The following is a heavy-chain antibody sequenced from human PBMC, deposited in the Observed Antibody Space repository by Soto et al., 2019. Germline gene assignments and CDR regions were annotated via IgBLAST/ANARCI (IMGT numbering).Heavy chain of an antibody. J-gene: IGHJ4*02. Sequence: EVQLVESGGGLVQPGGSLRLSCAASGFTFSGYWMSWVRQAPGKGLEWVANIKRDGSEIYYVDSVKGRFTISRDNAKDSLYLQMNSPRAEDTAVYYCARAPYCTGGSCSSRVPDYWGQGTLVTVSS. CDR3: ARAPYCTGGSCSSRVPDY. D-gene: IGHD2-15*01. CDR2: IKRDGSEI. CDR1: GFTFSGYW. V-gene: IGHV3-7*03.